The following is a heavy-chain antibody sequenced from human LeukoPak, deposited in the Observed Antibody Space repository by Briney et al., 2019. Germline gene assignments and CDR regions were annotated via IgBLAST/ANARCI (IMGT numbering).Heavy chain of an antibody. CDR1: GGSISSSNW. V-gene: IGHV4-4*02. CDR3: ARVWFGELLYYFDY. CDR2: IYHSGST. D-gene: IGHD3-10*01. Sequence: PSGTLFLTCAVSGGSISSSNWWSWVRQPPGKGLEWIGEIYHSGSTNYNPSLKSRVTISVDKSKNQFSLKLSSVTAADTAVYYCARVWFGELLYYFDYWGQGTLVTVSS. J-gene: IGHJ4*02.